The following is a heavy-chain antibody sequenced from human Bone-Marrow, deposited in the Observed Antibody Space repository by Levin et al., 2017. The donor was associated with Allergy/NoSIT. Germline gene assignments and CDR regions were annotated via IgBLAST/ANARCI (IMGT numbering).Heavy chain of an antibody. CDR3: AHILITFGGVLRTDAFDM. CDR1: GFSLSTSGVG. CDR2: IYWDDDR. D-gene: IGHD3-16*01. Sequence: SGPTLVKPPETLALTCSFSGFSLSTSGVGVGWIRQSPGQALEWLAIIYWDDDRRYNPSLRIRLTITKDTSINKVVLIMTNMDPADTATYYCAHILITFGGVLRTDAFDMWGQGTLVTVSS. J-gene: IGHJ3*02. V-gene: IGHV2-5*02.